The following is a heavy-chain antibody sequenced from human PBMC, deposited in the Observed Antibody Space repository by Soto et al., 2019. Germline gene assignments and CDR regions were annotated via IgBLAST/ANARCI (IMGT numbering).Heavy chain of an antibody. CDR1: GGSISSDNYY. CDR2: IYYSGVS. Sequence: QVQLQESGPGLVKPSQTLSLTCTVSGGSISSDNYYWSWIRQHPGQGLEWIGNIYYSGVSYYNPSLESRLTISVDTSKNQFSLKLSSVTAADTAVYYCAREXXXXXXXLDARYYYYGMDVWGXGTTXTVS. J-gene: IGHJ6*02. V-gene: IGHV4-31*03. D-gene: IGHD3-3*01. CDR3: AREXXXXXXXLDARYYYYGMDV.